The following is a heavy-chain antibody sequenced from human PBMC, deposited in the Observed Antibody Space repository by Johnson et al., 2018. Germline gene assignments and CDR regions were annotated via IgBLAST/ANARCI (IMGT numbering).Heavy chain of an antibody. D-gene: IGHD1-26*01. CDR1: GFTFSSYG. Sequence: VQLVESGGGVVQPGRSLRLSCAASGFTFSSYGMHWVRQAPGKGLEWVAVISYDGSNKYYADSVKGRFTISRDNSKNTRYLKMNSLRAEDTAVYYCALGAPDAFDIWGQGTMVTVSS. V-gene: IGHV3-30*03. CDR3: ALGAPDAFDI. J-gene: IGHJ3*02. CDR2: ISYDGSNK.